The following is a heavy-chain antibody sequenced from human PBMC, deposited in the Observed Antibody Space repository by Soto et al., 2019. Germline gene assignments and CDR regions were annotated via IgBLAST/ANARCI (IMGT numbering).Heavy chain of an antibody. CDR1: GFTFSSYG. CDR3: ARGWNHYDFWSGSVNWFDP. V-gene: IGHV3-33*01. CDR2: IWYDGSNK. Sequence: PGGSLRLSCAASGFTFSSYGMHWVRQAPGKGLEWVAVIWYDGSNKYYADSVKGRFTISRDNSKNTLYLQMNSLRAEDTAVYYCARGWNHYDFWSGSVNWFDPWGQGTLVTVSS. D-gene: IGHD3-3*01. J-gene: IGHJ5*02.